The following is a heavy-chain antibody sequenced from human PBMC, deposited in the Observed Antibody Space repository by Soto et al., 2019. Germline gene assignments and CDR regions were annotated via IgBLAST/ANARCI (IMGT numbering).Heavy chain of an antibody. CDR1: GYTFSDFD. CDR2: MNAKSGDT. Sequence: ASVKVSCKASGYTFSDFDINWLRQASGQGPEWMGWMNAKSGDTFFAQRFQGKFNMTWDTSLSTAYMEVGSLTSDDTAIYYCARGNPFNYAGFDVWGQGTTVTVSS. J-gene: IGHJ6*02. V-gene: IGHV1-8*01. D-gene: IGHD3-16*01. CDR3: ARGNPFNYAGFDV.